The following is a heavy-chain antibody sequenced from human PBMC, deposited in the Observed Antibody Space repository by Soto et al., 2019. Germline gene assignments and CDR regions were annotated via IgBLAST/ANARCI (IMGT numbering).Heavy chain of an antibody. J-gene: IGHJ6*02. D-gene: IGHD3-22*01. V-gene: IGHV3-30*18. CDR2: ISYDGSNK. CDR3: AKEIPGYYDSSGYYSYTYYYYGMDV. CDR1: GFTFSSYG. Sequence: GGSLRLSCAASGFTFSSYGMHWVRQAPGKGLEWVAVISYDGSNKYYADSVKVRFTISRDNSKNTLYLQMNSLRAEDTAVYYCAKEIPGYYDSSGYYSYTYYYYGMDVWGQGTTVTVSS.